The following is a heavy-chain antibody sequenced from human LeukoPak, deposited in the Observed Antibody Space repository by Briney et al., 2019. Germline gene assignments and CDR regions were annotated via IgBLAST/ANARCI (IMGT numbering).Heavy chain of an antibody. V-gene: IGHV3-20*04. CDR1: GFTFDDFG. CDR3: ARWELSGRVMERLSWIDH. J-gene: IGHJ4*02. CDR2: INWNGGGT. D-gene: IGHD3-16*02. Sequence: GGSLRLSCAASGFTFDDFGMTWVRQAPGKGLEWVSGINWNGGGTGYADSVKGRFTISRDNAKKILYLQMNSLRVEDTTVYYCARWELSGRVMERLSWIDHWGQGALVTVSS.